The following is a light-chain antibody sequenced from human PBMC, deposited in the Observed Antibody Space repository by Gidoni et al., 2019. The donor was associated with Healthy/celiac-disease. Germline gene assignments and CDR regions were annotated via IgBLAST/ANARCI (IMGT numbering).Light chain of an antibody. J-gene: IGKJ1*01. CDR2: GAS. CDR3: QQYGSSRAWT. Sequence: VLTQSPGTLSLSPGERATLSCRASQSVSSSYLAWYQQQPGQAPRLLIDGASSRATGIPDRFSGSGSGTDFTLTISRLEPEAFAVYYCQQYGSSRAWTFXXXTKVEIK. V-gene: IGKV3-20*01. CDR1: QSVSSSY.